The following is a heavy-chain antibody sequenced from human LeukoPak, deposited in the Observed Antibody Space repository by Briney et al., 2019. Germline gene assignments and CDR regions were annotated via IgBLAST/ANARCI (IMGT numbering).Heavy chain of an antibody. V-gene: IGHV4-39*07. CDR1: GGSISSSSYY. Sequence: PSETLSLTCTVSGGSISSSSYYWGWIRQPPGKGLEWIGSIYYSGSTYYNPSLKSRVTISVDTSKNQFSPKMSSGTAADTAVYYCAIENVLLWFGDYMDVWGKGTTVTVSS. CDR3: AIENVLLWFGDYMDV. J-gene: IGHJ6*03. CDR2: IYYSGST. D-gene: IGHD3-10*01.